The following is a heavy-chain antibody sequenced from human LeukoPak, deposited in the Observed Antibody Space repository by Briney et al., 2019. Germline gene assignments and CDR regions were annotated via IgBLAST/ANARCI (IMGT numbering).Heavy chain of an antibody. Sequence: GGSLRLSCAASGFTFSSYGMHGVREAPGKGLEWVAVISYDGSNKYYADSVKGRFTISRDNSKNTLYLQMNSLRAEDTAVYYCAKDLYRYSGSSYFDYWGQGTLVTVSS. D-gene: IGHD1-26*01. J-gene: IGHJ4*02. CDR1: GFTFSSYG. CDR3: AKDLYRYSGSSYFDY. V-gene: IGHV3-30*18. CDR2: ISYDGSNK.